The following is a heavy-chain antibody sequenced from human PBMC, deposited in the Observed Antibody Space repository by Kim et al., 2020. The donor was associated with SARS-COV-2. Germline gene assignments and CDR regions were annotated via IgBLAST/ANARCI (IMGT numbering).Heavy chain of an antibody. CDR3: ARAVAVAGTTGGY. J-gene: IGHJ4*02. V-gene: IGHV3-21*01. D-gene: IGHD6-19*01. Sequence: YADSGKGRLTIARDNAKNSLYLQMNSLRAEDTAVYYCARAVAVAGTTGGYWGQGTLVTVSS.